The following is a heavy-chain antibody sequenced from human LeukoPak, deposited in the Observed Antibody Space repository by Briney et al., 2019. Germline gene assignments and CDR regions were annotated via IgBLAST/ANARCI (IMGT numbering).Heavy chain of an antibody. D-gene: IGHD3-10*01. V-gene: IGHV3-30-3*01. CDR3: ARGELDQL. Sequence: QAGGSLRLSCAASGFTFSSYAMHWVRQAPGKGLEWVAVISYDGSNKYYADSVKGRFTISRDNSKNTLYLQMNSLRAEDTAVYYCARGELDQLWGQGTLVTVSS. CDR1: GFTFSSYA. CDR2: ISYDGSNK. J-gene: IGHJ1*01.